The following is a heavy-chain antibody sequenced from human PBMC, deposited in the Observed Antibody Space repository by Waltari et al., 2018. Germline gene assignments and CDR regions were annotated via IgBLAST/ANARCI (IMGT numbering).Heavy chain of an antibody. J-gene: IGHJ6*02. D-gene: IGHD3-9*01. CDR2: ISTYNGNT. V-gene: IGHV1-18*04. CDR3: AREAYNFLTGSGYYGVDV. CDR1: GYTFTGYG. Sequence: QVQLVQSGAEMKRPGASVKVSCKASGYTFTGYGILWVRQAPGHGLEWMGWISTYNGNTNYAPKLQGRVTLTTDTSTTTAYMELKSLRSDDTAIYYCAREAYNFLTGSGYYGVDVWGQGTTVTVSS.